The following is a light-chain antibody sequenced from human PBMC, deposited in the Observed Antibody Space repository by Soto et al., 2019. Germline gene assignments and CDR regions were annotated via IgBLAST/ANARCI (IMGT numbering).Light chain of an antibody. Sequence: DIQMTQSPSSLSASVGDRVTITSRASQSISKYLNWYQQKPGKAPKLLMYSASSLLSGVPSRFSGTGSGTDFTLTISSLQPEDFATYHCQQSNSVPFTFGGGTAVEIE. CDR2: SAS. CDR1: QSISKY. CDR3: QQSNSVPFT. V-gene: IGKV1-39*01. J-gene: IGKJ4*01.